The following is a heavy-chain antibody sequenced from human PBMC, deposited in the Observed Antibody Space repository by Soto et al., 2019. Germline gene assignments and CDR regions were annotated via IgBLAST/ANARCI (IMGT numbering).Heavy chain of an antibody. J-gene: IGHJ6*02. Sequence: ASVKVSCKASGYTFTGYYIYWVRQAPGQGLEWMGRINPKGGGTDYAQKFQGRVTMTRDTSISTAYMELSSLKSDDTAVYYCARVWVGTSIDGMDVWGLGTTVTVSS. D-gene: IGHD1-26*01. CDR2: INPKGGGT. CDR3: ARVWVGTSIDGMDV. CDR1: GYTFTGYY. V-gene: IGHV1-2*06.